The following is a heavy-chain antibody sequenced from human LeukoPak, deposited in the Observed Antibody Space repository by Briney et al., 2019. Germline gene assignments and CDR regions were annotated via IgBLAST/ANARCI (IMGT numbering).Heavy chain of an antibody. Sequence: QPGRSLRLSCAASGFTFSSYAMHWVRQAPGKGLEWVAVISYDGSNKYYADSVKGRFTISRDNSKNTLYLQMNSLRAEDTAVYYCARVQLRQGLSGCDYWGQGTLVTVSS. J-gene: IGHJ4*02. D-gene: IGHD6-19*01. CDR1: GFTFSSYA. CDR2: ISYDGSNK. V-gene: IGHV3-30-3*01. CDR3: ARVQLRQGLSGCDY.